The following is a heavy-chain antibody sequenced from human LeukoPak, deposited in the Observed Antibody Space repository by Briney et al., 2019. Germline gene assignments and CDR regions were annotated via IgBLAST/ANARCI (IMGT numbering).Heavy chain of an antibody. V-gene: IGHV4-4*07. D-gene: IGHD3-9*01. CDR3: ARDLSGSRNNWFDP. J-gene: IGHJ5*02. CDR1: GGSTSSYY. CDR2: IYTSGST. Sequence: PSETLSLTCTVSGGSTSSYYWSWIRQPAGKGLEWIGRIYTSGSTNYNPSLKSRVTMSVDTSKNQFSLKLSSVTAADTAVYYCARDLSGSRNNWFDPWGQGTLVTVSS.